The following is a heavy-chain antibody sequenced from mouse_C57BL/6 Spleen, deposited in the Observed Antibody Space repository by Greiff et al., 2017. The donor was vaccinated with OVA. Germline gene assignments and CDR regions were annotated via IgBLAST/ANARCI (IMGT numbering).Heavy chain of an antibody. CDR1: GFTFSDYY. CDR2: INYDGSST. V-gene: IGHV5-16*01. CDR3: ARVYYDYHHAMDY. J-gene: IGHJ4*01. Sequence: EVKVEESEGGLVQPGSSMKLSCTASGFTFSDYYMAWVRQVPEKGLEWVANINYDGSSTYYLDSLKSRFIISRDNAKNILYLQMSSLKSEDTATYYCARVYYDYHHAMDYWGQGTSVTVSS. D-gene: IGHD2-4*01.